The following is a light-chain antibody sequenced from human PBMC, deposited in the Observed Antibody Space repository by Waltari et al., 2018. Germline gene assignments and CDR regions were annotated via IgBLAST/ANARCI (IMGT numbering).Light chain of an antibody. Sequence: CGPAQGVGSSLAQDQQKPGRAPRLLIYDAAKRATGIPERVSGSGSGTDFSLTISRLEPEDFAVYYCQMYVRLPVTFGQWTKVEIK. J-gene: IGKJ1*01. CDR3: QMYVRLPVT. CDR2: DAA. V-gene: IGKV3D-20*01. CDR1: QGVGSS.